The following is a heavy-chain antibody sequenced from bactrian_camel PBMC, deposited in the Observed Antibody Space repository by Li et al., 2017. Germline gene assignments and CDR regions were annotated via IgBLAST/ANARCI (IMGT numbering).Heavy chain of an antibody. D-gene: IGHD6*01. CDR2: IDSDGK. J-gene: IGHJ4*01. V-gene: IGHV3S55*01. Sequence: HVQLVESGGGLVQAGGSLKLSCVASQFTFSSSRSCMGWFRQAPGKDRERVAHIDSDGKWYAESLKGRSTISTDDANNTLDLQIDSLQPEDTAMYYCAVLSQFNHSRGVVVGIWQQYASWGQGTQVTVS. CDR3: AVLSQFNHSRGVVVGIWQQYAS. CDR1: QFTFSSSRSC.